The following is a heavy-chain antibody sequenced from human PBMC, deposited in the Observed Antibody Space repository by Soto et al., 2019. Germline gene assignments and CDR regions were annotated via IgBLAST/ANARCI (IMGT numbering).Heavy chain of an antibody. CDR3: ARGAKYYDSSGSSF. CDR2: ISSSGSTI. V-gene: IGHV3-11*01. CDR1: DHG. Sequence: DHGGSWIRQTPGKGLEWVSYISSSGSTIYYADSVKGRFTISRDNAKNSLYLQMNSLRAEDTAVYYCARGAKYYDSSGSSFRGQRTPVTVFS. D-gene: IGHD3-22*01. J-gene: IGHJ4*02.